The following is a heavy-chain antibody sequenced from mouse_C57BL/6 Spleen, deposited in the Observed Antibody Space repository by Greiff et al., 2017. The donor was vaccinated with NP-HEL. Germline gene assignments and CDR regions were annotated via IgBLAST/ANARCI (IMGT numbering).Heavy chain of an antibody. CDR1: GFTFSDYG. J-gene: IGHJ1*03. CDR2: ISSGSSTI. V-gene: IGHV5-17*01. Sequence: EVQRVESGGGLVKPGGSLKLSCEASGFTFSDYGMHWVRQAPEKGLEWVAYISSGSSTIYYADTVKGRFPISRDNAKNTLFLQMTSLRSEDTAMYYCARTGPYWYFDGWGTGTTVTVSS. CDR3: ARTGPYWYFDG.